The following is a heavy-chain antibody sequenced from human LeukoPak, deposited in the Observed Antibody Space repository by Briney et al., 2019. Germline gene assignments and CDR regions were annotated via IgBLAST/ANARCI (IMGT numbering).Heavy chain of an antibody. CDR2: IHTSGST. V-gene: IGHV4-4*07. J-gene: IGHJ4*02. CDR3: ARDHRSGMTTVSTGFDY. D-gene: IGHD4-17*01. CDR1: GGSIGSFY. Sequence: SETLSLTCTVSGGSIGSFYWSWIRQSAGKGLEWIGRIHTSGSTNYNPSLQSRLTMSLDTSKNQFSLKLTSVTAADTAVYYCARDHRSGMTTVSTGFDYWGQGTLVTVSS.